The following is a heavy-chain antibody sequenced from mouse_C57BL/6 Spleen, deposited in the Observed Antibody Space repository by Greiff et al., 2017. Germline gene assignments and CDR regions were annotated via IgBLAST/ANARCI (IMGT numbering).Heavy chain of an antibody. CDR3: AKAGINYCNFVCY. J-gene: IGHJ2*01. V-gene: IGHV1-7*01. D-gene: IGHD2-1*01. Sequence: QVQLQQSGAELAKPGASVKLSCKASGYTFTSYWMHWVKQRPGQGLEWIGYINPSSGYTKYNQKFKDKATLTADKSSSTAYMQLRSLTYEDTSIYYRAKAGINYCNFVCYWGQGTTLTVSS. CDR2: INPSSGYT. CDR1: GYTFTSYW.